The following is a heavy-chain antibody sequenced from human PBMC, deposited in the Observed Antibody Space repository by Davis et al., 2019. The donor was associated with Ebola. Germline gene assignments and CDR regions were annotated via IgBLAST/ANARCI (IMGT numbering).Heavy chain of an antibody. V-gene: IGHV4-59*01. CDR1: GGSISSYY. CDR2: IYYSGST. Sequence: MPSETLSLTCTVSGGSISSYYWSWIRQPPGKGLEWIGYIYYSGSTNYNPSLKSRVTISVDTSKNQFSLKLSSVTAADTAVYYCARHWRGTYYRHRWFDPWGQGTLVTVSS. J-gene: IGHJ5*02. CDR3: ARHWRGTYYRHRWFDP. D-gene: IGHD1-26*01.